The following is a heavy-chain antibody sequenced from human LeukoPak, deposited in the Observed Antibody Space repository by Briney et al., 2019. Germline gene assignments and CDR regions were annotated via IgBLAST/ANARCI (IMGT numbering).Heavy chain of an antibody. CDR2: IYYSGST. CDR1: GGSISSSSYS. V-gene: IGHV4-39*01. D-gene: IGHD5-18*01. J-gene: IGHJ4*02. Sequence: SETLSLTCTVSGGSISSSSYSWGWIRQPPGKGLEWIGSIYYSGSTYYNPSLKSRVTISVDTSKNQFSLKLSSVTAADTAVYYCARVRGYSYGYMDYWGQGTLVTVSS. CDR3: ARVRGYSYGYMDY.